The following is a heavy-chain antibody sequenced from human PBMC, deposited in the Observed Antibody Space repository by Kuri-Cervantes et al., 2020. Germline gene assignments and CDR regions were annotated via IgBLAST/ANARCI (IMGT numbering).Heavy chain of an antibody. CDR1: GYTFTSYG. J-gene: IGHJ6*03. Sequence: ASVKVSCKASGYTFTSYGISWVRQAPGQGLEWMGWISAYNGDTNYAQKLQGRVTMTRNTSISTAYMELSSLRSEDTAVYYCAAGYSGYDSHYYYYMDVWGKGTTVTVSS. V-gene: IGHV1-18*01. CDR3: AAGYSGYDSHYYYYMDV. D-gene: IGHD5-12*01. CDR2: ISAYNGDT.